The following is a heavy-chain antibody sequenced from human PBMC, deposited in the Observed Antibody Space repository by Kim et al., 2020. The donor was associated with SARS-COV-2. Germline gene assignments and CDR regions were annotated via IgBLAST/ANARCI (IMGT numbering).Heavy chain of an antibody. V-gene: IGHV7-4-1*02. CDR3: ARDTDIVVVPAAIGDNWFDP. Sequence: ASVKVSCKASGYTFTSYAMNWVRQAPGQGLEWMGWINTNTGNPTYAQGFTGRFVFSLDTSVSTAYLQISSLKAEDTAVYYCARDTDIVVVPAAIGDNWFDPWGQGTLVTVSS. J-gene: IGHJ5*02. D-gene: IGHD2-2*01. CDR1: GYTFTSYA. CDR2: INTNTGNP.